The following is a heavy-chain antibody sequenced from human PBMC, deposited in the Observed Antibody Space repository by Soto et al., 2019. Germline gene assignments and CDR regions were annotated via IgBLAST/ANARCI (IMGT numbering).Heavy chain of an antibody. D-gene: IGHD3-16*02. J-gene: IGHJ4*02. CDR2: IIPIFGTA. Sequence: GASVKVSCKASGGTFSSYAISWVRQAPGQGLEWMGGIIPIFGTANYAQKFQGRVTITADKSTSTAYMELSSLRSEDTAVYYCASYVWGSYRYAPFDYWGQGTLLTVSS. CDR1: GGTFSSYA. V-gene: IGHV1-69*06. CDR3: ASYVWGSYRYAPFDY.